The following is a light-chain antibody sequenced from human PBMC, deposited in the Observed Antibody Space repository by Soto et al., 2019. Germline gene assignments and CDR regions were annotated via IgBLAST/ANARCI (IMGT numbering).Light chain of an antibody. CDR2: GAS. CDR3: QQYDNWPWT. Sequence: EIVMTQSPATLSVSPGGRATPCCRASQSISDTLAWYQQKPGQAPRLLIHGASTRAPGFPARFSGSGSGTDFTLTISSLQSEDFAVYYCQQYDNWPWTFGQGTKVDI. V-gene: IGKV3-15*01. J-gene: IGKJ1*01. CDR1: QSISDT.